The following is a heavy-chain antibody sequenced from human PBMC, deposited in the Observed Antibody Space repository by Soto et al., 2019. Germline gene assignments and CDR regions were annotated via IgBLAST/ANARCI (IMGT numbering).Heavy chain of an antibody. Sequence: EVQVLESGGGLGQPGGSLRLSCAASGFTFSSYTMAWVRQAPGKGLEWVSSISGSGGSPYYADSVQGRFTISRDNYKNPVSLQMNSLRAEDTATYYCTKARCSGDTCFVPDYWGHGTLVIVSS. V-gene: IGHV3-23*01. D-gene: IGHD2-15*01. J-gene: IGHJ4*01. CDR2: ISGSGGSP. CDR3: TKARCSGDTCFVPDY. CDR1: GFTFSSYT.